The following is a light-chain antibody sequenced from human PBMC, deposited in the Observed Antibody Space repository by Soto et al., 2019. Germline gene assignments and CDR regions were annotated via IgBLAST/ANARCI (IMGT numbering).Light chain of an antibody. CDR1: SSNIGAGYD. CDR2: GNS. J-gene: IGLJ1*01. Sequence: QTVVTQPPSVSGAPGQRVTISCTGSSSNIGAGYDVHWYQQLPGTAPKLLIYGNSNRPSGVPDRFSGSKSGTSASLAITGPQAEDEADYYCVSYTSDDVRYVFGTGTKVTVL. V-gene: IGLV1-40*01. CDR3: VSYTSDDVRYV.